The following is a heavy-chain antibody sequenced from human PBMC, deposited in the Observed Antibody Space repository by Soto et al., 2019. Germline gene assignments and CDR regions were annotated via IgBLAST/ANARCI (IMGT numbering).Heavy chain of an antibody. CDR3: AKDHGVVVAETEFDY. J-gene: IGHJ4*02. V-gene: IGHV3-23*01. CDR2: ISGSGGST. Sequence: GGSLRLSCAASGFTFSSYAMSWVRQAPGKGLEWVSAISGSGGSTYYADSVKGRFTISRDNSKNTLYLQMNSLRAEDTAVYYCAKDHGVVVAETEFDYWGQGTLVTVSS. D-gene: IGHD2-15*01. CDR1: GFTFSSYA.